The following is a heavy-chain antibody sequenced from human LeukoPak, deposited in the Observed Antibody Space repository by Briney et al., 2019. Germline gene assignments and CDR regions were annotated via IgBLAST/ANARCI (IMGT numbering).Heavy chain of an antibody. V-gene: IGHV3-7*05. CDR2: IKRDGSEK. D-gene: IGHD5-12*01. CDR1: GFTFSSYW. CDR3: NTAYIESRP. Sequence: GGSLRLSCAASGFTFSSYWMSWVRQAPGKGLEWVANIKRDGSEKYYVDSVKGRLTISRDNAENSLYLQMNSLRAEDTAVYYCNTAYIESRPWGQGTLVTVSS. J-gene: IGHJ4*02.